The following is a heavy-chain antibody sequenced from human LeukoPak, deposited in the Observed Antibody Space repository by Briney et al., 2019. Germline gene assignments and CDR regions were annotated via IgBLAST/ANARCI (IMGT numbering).Heavy chain of an antibody. CDR2: ISSSGSTI. CDR1: GFTFSDYY. CDR3: AREQGSWFLYGEATHYDY. V-gene: IGHV3-11*01. D-gene: IGHD6-13*01. Sequence: PGGSLRLSCAASGFTFSDYYMSWIRQAPGKGLEWVSYISSSGSTIYYADSVKGRFTISRDNAKNSLYLQMNSLRAEDTAVYYCAREQGSWFLYGEATHYDYWGQGTLVTVSS. J-gene: IGHJ4*02.